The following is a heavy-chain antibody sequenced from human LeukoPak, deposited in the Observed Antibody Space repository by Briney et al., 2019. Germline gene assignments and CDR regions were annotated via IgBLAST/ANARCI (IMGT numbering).Heavy chain of an antibody. D-gene: IGHD6-6*01. Sequence: PSETLSLTCTVSGGSISSYYWSWIRQPPGKGLEWIGYIYYSGSTNYNPSLKSRVTISVDTSKNQFSLKLSSVTAADTAVYYCARHRSRQLVPGMDVWGQGTTVTVSS. J-gene: IGHJ6*02. CDR1: GGSISSYY. CDR2: IYYSGST. V-gene: IGHV4-59*08. CDR3: ARHRSRQLVPGMDV.